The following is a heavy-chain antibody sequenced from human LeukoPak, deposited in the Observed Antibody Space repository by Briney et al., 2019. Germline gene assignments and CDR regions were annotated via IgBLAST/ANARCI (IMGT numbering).Heavy chain of an antibody. V-gene: IGHV1-8*01. CDR1: GYTSTNND. CDR2: MHPNGGDT. CDR3: ARHFGTGDNFVY. Sequence: ASVKVSCKSSGYTSTNNDIHWVRQATGQGLEWMGWMHPNGGDTGYAQKFQGRVTMTRNTSISTAYMELSSLRPEDTAVYYCARHFGTGDNFVYWGQGTLLIVSS. D-gene: IGHD1-1*01. J-gene: IGHJ4*02.